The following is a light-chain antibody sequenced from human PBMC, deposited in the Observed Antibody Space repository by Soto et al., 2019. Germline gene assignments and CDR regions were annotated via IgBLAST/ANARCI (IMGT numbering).Light chain of an antibody. J-gene: IGLJ2*01. CDR3: CSYAGSSPVV. CDR1: SSDVGSYNL. CDR2: EVS. Sequence: QSALTQPASVSGSPGQLITISCTGTSSDVGSYNLVSWYQQHPGKAPKLMIYEVSKRPSGVSNRFSGSKSGNTASLTISGLQAEDEADYYCCSYAGSSPVVFGGGTKLTVL. V-gene: IGLV2-23*02.